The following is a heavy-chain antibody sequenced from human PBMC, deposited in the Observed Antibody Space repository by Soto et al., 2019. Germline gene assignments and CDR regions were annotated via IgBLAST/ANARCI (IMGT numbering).Heavy chain of an antibody. J-gene: IGHJ6*02. CDR3: ARVLTTVTRNYYYYGMDV. V-gene: IGHV1-18*01. D-gene: IGHD4-17*01. Sequence: QVQLVQSGAEVKKPGASVKVSCKASGYTFTRYGISWVRQAPGQGLEWMGRITDYNGNIKYAQKLQGRVTMTTDKPTRPAYMELGSLRSDDTAVYYFARVLTTVTRNYYYYGMDVWGQGTTVTVSS. CDR2: ITDYNGNI. CDR1: GYTFTRYG.